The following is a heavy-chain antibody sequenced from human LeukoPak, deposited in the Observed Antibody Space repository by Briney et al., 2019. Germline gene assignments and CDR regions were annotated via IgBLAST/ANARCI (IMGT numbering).Heavy chain of an antibody. CDR2: IYYSGST. V-gene: IGHV4-39*07. Sequence: SETLSLTCTVSGGSISSSSYYWGWIRQPPGKGLEWIGSIYYSGSTYYNPSLKSRVTISIDTSKNQFSLKLSSVTAADTAVCYCARDKAIVGATREIDYWGQGTLVTVSS. CDR3: ARDKAIVGATREIDY. J-gene: IGHJ4*02. D-gene: IGHD1-26*01. CDR1: GGSISSSSYY.